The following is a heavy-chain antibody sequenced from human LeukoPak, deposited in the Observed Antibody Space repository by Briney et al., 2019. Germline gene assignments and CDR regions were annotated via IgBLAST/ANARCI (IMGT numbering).Heavy chain of an antibody. CDR3: AKDIRPYYYYYYMDV. Sequence: PGGSLRLSCEASGFTFSSYAMHWVRQAPGKGLEYVSAISSNGGSTNYANSVRGRFTISRDNSKNTLYLQMNSLRAEDTAVYYCAKDIRPYYYYYYMDVWGKGTTVTISS. CDR1: GFTFSSYA. J-gene: IGHJ6*03. V-gene: IGHV3-64*01. CDR2: ISSNGGST.